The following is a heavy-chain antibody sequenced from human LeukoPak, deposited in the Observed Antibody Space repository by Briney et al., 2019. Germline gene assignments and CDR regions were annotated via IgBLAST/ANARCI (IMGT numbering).Heavy chain of an antibody. CDR2: INAGNGNT. Sequence: ASVKVSCKASGYTFTSYAMQWVRQAPGQRLEWMGWINAGNGNTKYSQKFQGRVTITRDTSASTAYMELSSLRSEDTAVYYCARTLNYYYGMDVWGKGTTVTVSS. V-gene: IGHV1-3*01. CDR1: GYTFTSYA. J-gene: IGHJ6*04. CDR3: ARTLNYYYGMDV.